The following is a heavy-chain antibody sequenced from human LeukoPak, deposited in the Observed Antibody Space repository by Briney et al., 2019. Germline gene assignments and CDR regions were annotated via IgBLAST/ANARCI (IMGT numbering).Heavy chain of an antibody. CDR3: AREGPRSNWFDP. CDR1: DGSISSHY. D-gene: IGHD7-27*01. CDR2: IYYSGST. Sequence: SETLSLTCTVSDGSISSHYWSWIRQPPGKGLEWIGYIYYSGSTNSNPSLKSRVSLSLDTSKNEFSLKLSSVTAADTAVYYCAREGPRSNWFDPWGQGTLVTVSS. V-gene: IGHV4-59*11. J-gene: IGHJ5*02.